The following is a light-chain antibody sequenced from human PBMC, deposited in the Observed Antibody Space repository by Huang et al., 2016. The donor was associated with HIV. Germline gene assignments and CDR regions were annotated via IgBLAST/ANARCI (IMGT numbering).Light chain of an antibody. CDR3: QQYHYLPWT. J-gene: IGKJ1*01. Sequence: DIQMTQSPSSLSASVGDRVTINCRASQGIGNSFAWYQQKPEQAPRLLLYATSTLESGVPSRFSGSGSGTHYTLTINTLQPEDIASYYCQQYHYLPWTFGQGTKVEIK. V-gene: IGKV1-NL1*01. CDR1: QGIGNS. CDR2: ATS.